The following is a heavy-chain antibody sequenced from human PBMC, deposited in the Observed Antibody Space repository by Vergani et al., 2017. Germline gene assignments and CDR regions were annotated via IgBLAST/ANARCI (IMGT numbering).Heavy chain of an antibody. V-gene: IGHV4-34*01. CDR2: INHSGST. Sequence: QVQLQQWGAGLLKPSETLSLTCAVYGGSFSGYYWSWIRQPPGKGLEWIGEINHSGSTNYNPSLKSRVTISVDTSKNQFSLKLSSVTAADTAVYYCAGGGVVVAATLSYWFDPWGQGTLVTVSS. J-gene: IGHJ5*02. D-gene: IGHD2-15*01. CDR3: AGGGVVVAATLSYWFDP. CDR1: GGSFSGYY.